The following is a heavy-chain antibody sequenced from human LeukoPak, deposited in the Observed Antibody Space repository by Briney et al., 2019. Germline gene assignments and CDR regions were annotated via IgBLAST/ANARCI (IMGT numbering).Heavy chain of an antibody. Sequence: SVKVSCKASGGTFSSYAISWVRQAPGQGLEWMGGIIPIFGTANYAQKFQGRVTITTDESTSTAYMELGSLRSEDTAVYYCARGLFGRDGYNDAFDIWGQGTMVTVSS. CDR1: GGTFSSYA. CDR3: ARGLFGRDGYNDAFDI. V-gene: IGHV1-69*05. D-gene: IGHD5-24*01. J-gene: IGHJ3*02. CDR2: IIPIFGTA.